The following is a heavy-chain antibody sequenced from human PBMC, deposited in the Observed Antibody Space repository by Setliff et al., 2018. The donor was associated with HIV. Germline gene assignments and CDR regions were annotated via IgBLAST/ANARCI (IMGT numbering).Heavy chain of an antibody. V-gene: IGHV1-69*10. D-gene: IGHD3-22*01. CDR2: TNPMSDIP. CDR3: VRVGPWYYGRSGYLASWDY. J-gene: IGHJ4*02. Sequence: ASVKVSCKASGFTFNHYALSWVRQAPGQRPEWMGGTNPMSDIPNYAQNFQGRVTITADHSTTTTYMELSSLSSEDTAVYYCVRVGPWYYGRSGYLASWDYWGQGTQVTVSS. CDR1: GFTFNHYA.